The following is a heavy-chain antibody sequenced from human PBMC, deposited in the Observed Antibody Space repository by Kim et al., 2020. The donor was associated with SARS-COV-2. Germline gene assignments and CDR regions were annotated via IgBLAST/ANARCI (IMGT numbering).Heavy chain of an antibody. D-gene: IGHD6-19*01. Sequence: ASVKVSCKASGYTFTSYAMHWVRQAPGQRLEWMGWINAGNGNTKYSQKFQGRVTITRDTSASTAYMELSSLRSEDTAVYYCARSLSLREGYSSGMDYWGQGTLVTVSS. CDR1: GYTFTSYA. V-gene: IGHV1-3*01. CDR2: INAGNGNT. J-gene: IGHJ4*02. CDR3: ARSLSLREGYSSGMDY.